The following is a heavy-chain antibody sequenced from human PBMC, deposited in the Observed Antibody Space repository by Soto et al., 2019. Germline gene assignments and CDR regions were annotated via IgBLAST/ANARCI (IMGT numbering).Heavy chain of an antibody. J-gene: IGHJ6*03. D-gene: IGHD4-4*01. CDR2: IIGKAYGGTT. CDR1: GFTFGDYA. CDR3: TRGLSVTTRLWYYYYIDV. Sequence: PGGSLRLSCTASGFTFGDYAMSWFRKAPGKGLEWVGFIIGKAYGGTTEYAASVKGRFTISRDESKTIASLQMNSLKTEDTAVYYCTRGLSVTTRLWYYYYIDVWGKGTTVTVSS. V-gene: IGHV3-49*03.